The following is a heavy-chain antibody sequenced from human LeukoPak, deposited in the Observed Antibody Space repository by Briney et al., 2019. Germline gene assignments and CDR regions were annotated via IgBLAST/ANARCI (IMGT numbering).Heavy chain of an antibody. CDR2: VYYSGDS. V-gene: IGHV4-59*12. Sequence: SETLSLTCSVSGGSTSGFYWSWIRQPPGKGLEWIGYVYYSGDSNYNPSLKSRVTISVDTSKNQFSLKLSSVTAADTAVYYCASRRRGYSSGYDYWGQGTLVTVSS. CDR3: ASRRRGYSSGYDY. D-gene: IGHD3-22*01. J-gene: IGHJ4*02. CDR1: GGSTSGFY.